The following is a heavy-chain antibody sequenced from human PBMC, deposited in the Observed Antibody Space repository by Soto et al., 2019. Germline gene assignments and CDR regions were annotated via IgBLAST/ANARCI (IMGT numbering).Heavy chain of an antibody. CDR2: INPNNGDT. D-gene: IGHD6-19*01. CDR3: ARGRSVAGKKFDP. J-gene: IGHJ5*02. CDR1: GYTFSGYY. Sequence: GASVKVSWKASGYTFSGYYIHWVRQAPGQGPEWVGWINPNNGDTSYAQKYQGRVTMTRDTSITTVYMELNSLRSDDTAVYYCARGRSVAGKKFDPWGQGTLVTVSS. V-gene: IGHV1-2*02.